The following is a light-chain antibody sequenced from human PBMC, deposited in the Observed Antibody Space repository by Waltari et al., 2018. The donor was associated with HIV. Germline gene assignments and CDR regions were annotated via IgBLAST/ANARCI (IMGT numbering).Light chain of an antibody. J-gene: IGKJ2*01. V-gene: IGKV4-1*01. CDR1: QRVLTTTLNVNY. Sequence: DTVLTQSPDSLTVSLGERATINCKASQRVLTTTLNVNYLAWYQQKPGHPPKLLISWASGRRSGVPDRFSGGGSGTDFTLTISSLQAEDVAVYYCQQYYSHPRTFGQGTKLEI. CDR3: QQYYSHPRT. CDR2: WAS.